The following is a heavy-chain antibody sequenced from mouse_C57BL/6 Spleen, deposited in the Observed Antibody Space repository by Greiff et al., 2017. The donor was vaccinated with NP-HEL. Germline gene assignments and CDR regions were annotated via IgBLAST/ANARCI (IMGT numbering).Heavy chain of an antibody. CDR2: IDPNSGGT. Sequence: VQLQQSGAELVKPGASVKLSCKASGYTFTSYWMHWVKQRPGRGLEWIGRIDPNSGGTKYNEKFKSKATLTVDKPSSTAYMQLSSLTSEDSAVYYFERCYSAYYYAMDYWGQGTSVTVSS. J-gene: IGHJ4*01. CDR3: ERCYSAYYYAMDY. D-gene: IGHD2-12*01. V-gene: IGHV1-72*01. CDR1: GYTFTSYW.